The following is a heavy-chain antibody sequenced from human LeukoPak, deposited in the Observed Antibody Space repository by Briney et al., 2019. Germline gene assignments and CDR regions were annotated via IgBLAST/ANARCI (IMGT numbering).Heavy chain of an antibody. CDR2: ITGDAVST. Sequence: PGGSLRLSCAASGFTFGDYAMHWVRQTPGRGLEWVSLITGDAVSTYYADSVKGRFTISRDNNKNSLFLQMNSLRTEDTALYYCAKDRSTCSGGSCYSAHFDYWGQGTLVTVSS. CDR1: GFTFGDYA. J-gene: IGHJ4*02. V-gene: IGHV3-43*02. D-gene: IGHD2-15*01. CDR3: AKDRSTCSGGSCYSAHFDY.